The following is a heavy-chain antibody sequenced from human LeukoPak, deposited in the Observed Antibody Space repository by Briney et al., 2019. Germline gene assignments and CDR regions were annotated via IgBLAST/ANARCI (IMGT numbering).Heavy chain of an antibody. CDR3: ARSPRVGYCSGGSCYIDY. V-gene: IGHV3-48*03. Sequence: PGGSLRLSCAASGFTFSSYEMNWVRQAPGKGLEWVSYISSSGSTRYYTDSVKGRFTISKDNAKNSLYLQMNSLRAEDTAVYYCARSPRVGYCSGGSCYIDYWGQGTLVTVSS. CDR2: ISSSGSTR. J-gene: IGHJ4*02. D-gene: IGHD2-15*01. CDR1: GFTFSSYE.